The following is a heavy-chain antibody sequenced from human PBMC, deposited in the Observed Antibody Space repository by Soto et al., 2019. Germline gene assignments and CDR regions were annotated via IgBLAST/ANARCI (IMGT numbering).Heavy chain of an antibody. CDR1: GGSFSGYY. CDR2: INHSGST. Sequence: QVQLQQWGAGLLKPSETLSLTCAVYGGSFSGYYWSWLRQPPGKGLEWIGEINHSGSTNYNPSLRRGVTISVHTYKYQCSLELSSVSAEAPAVYYVESLYGDYLPFDSWRQGTPITVAA. J-gene: IGHJ4*02. CDR3: ESLYGDYLPFDS. V-gene: IGHV4-34*01. D-gene: IGHD4-17*01.